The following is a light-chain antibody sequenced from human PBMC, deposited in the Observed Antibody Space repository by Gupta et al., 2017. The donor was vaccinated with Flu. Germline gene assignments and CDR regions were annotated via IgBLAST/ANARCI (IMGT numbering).Light chain of an antibody. CDR1: QSLSSY. CDR2: AAS. CDR3: QQSYSMWT. V-gene: IGKV1-39*01. Sequence: DIQMTQSPSSLSASVGDRVTITCRASQSLSSYLNWYQQKPGKAPKLLIYAASSLQSGVPSRFSGSGSGTDFTLTISSLQPEDFATYYWQQSYSMWTFGQGTKVEIK. J-gene: IGKJ1*01.